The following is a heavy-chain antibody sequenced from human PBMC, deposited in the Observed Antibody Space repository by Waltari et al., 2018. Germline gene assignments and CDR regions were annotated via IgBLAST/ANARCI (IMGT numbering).Heavy chain of an antibody. CDR3: TRSTSISNAFNI. CDR1: GFTFRSYW. Sequence: EVQLVESGGGLVQPGGSLRLSCAASGFTFRSYWMHWVRQAPGKGLVWASRVNSEGTSTSYADSVKGRFTISRDNAKNTLYLQMNSLRAEDTAVYYCTRSTSISNAFNIWGQGTMVTVSS. J-gene: IGHJ3*02. D-gene: IGHD6-6*01. CDR2: VNSEGTST. V-gene: IGHV3-74*01.